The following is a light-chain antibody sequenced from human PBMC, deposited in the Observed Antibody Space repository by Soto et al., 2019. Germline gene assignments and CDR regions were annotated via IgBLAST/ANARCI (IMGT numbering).Light chain of an antibody. CDR1: QTVSSN. CDR2: GAS. V-gene: IGKV3-15*01. Sequence: PGERATLSCRASQTVSSNYLAWCQQRPGQAPRLLVYGASTRATGVPARFSGSGSGTEFTLIISSLQSEDFAVYYCQQYNSWPRTFGQGTKVDIK. J-gene: IGKJ1*01. CDR3: QQYNSWPRT.